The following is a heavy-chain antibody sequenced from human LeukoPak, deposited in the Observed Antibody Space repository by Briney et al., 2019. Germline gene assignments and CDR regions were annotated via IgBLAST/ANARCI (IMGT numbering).Heavy chain of an antibody. V-gene: IGHV1-2*02. J-gene: IGHJ6*03. Sequence: ASVKVSRKASGYTFTGYYMHWVRQAPGQGLEWMGWTNPNSGGTNYAQKFQGGVTMTRDTSISTAYMELSRLRSDDTAVYYCARGAYYSYYYMDVWGKGTTVTISS. CDR3: ARGAYYSYYYMDV. CDR2: TNPNSGGT. CDR1: GYTFTGYY.